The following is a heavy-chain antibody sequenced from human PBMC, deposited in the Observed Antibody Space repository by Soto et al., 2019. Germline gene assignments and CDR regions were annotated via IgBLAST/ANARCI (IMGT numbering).Heavy chain of an antibody. Sequence: LRLSCVVSGITFSSYAMSWVRQAPGRGLEWVSAISSSGGSSYYADSVMGRFTISRDNSKNTLYLQMDSLRAEDTALYYCAKDRHCTATTCYTGGNWFDPWGQGTLVTVSS. D-gene: IGHD2-2*02. J-gene: IGHJ5*02. V-gene: IGHV3-23*01. CDR3: AKDRHCTATTCYTGGNWFDP. CDR2: ISSSGGSS. CDR1: GITFSSYA.